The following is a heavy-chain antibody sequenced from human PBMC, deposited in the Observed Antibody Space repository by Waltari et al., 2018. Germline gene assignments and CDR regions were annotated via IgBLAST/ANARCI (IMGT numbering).Heavy chain of an antibody. CDR1: GYSISSGYY. J-gene: IGHJ5*02. CDR3: ARRIAAAGTLA. V-gene: IGHV4-38-2*01. Sequence: QVQLQESGPGLVKPSETLSLTCAVSGYSISSGYYWGWIRQPPGKGLEWIGSIYHSGSTYYNPSLKSRVTISVDTSKNQFSLKLSSVTAADTAVYYCARRIAAAGTLAWGQGTLVTVSS. CDR2: IYHSGST. D-gene: IGHD6-13*01.